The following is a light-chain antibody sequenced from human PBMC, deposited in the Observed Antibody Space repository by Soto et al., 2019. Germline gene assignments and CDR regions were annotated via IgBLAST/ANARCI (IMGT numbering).Light chain of an antibody. CDR2: EGS. CDR1: TRDVGSYNL. V-gene: IGLV2-23*01. J-gene: IGLJ2*01. Sequence: QSALTQPASVSGSPGQSITISCTGTTRDVGSYNLVSWYQQHPGKARKLMIYEGSKRPSGVSNRFSGSKSDNTAALTISGLQAEDEADYYCCSYAASSTLVFGGGTKLTVL. CDR3: CSYAASSTLV.